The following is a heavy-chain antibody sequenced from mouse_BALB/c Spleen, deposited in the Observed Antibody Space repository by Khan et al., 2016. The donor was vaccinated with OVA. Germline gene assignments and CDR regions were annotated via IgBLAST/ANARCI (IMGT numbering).Heavy chain of an antibody. CDR2: TNPTNGRT. Sequence: QVRLQQSGAELVKAGASVKMSCKASGYTFTSYWMHWVKQRLGQGLEWFAETNPTNGRTSYNEKFKSKATLTVDKSSSTAYMLLSGPTFEDSAVYYCARINKRVATYFDYWGQGTTLTVSS. V-gene: IGHV1S81*02. J-gene: IGHJ2*01. D-gene: IGHD1-1*01. CDR1: GYTFTSYW. CDR3: ARINKRVATYFDY.